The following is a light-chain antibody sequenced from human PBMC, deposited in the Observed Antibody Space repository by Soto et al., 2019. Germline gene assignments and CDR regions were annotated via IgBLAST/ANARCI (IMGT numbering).Light chain of an antibody. CDR1: ESIARH. J-gene: IGKJ5*01. Sequence: DIQMTQSPSSLSASVGDRVTITCRASESIARHLNWYQQKPGKAPKHLIYAPSSLQNGVPSRFRGGGSGTDFALTISNLQPEDFATYYCQRTYSTRSITFGEGTRLEIK. V-gene: IGKV1-39*01. CDR3: QRTYSTRSIT. CDR2: APS.